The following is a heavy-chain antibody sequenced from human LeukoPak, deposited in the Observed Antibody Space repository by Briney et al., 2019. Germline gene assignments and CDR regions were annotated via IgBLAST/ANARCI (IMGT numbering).Heavy chain of an antibody. D-gene: IGHD3-16*01. CDR1: GFTFSSHW. CDR3: ARGSGGGWFDP. J-gene: IGHJ5*02. CDR2: INSDGSST. V-gene: IGHV3-74*01. Sequence: GGSLRLSCAVSGFTFSSHWMHWVRQAPGKGLVWVSRINSDGSSTSYADSVKGRFTISRDNAKNTLYLQMNSLRAEDTAVYYCARGSGGGWFDPWGQGTLVTVSS.